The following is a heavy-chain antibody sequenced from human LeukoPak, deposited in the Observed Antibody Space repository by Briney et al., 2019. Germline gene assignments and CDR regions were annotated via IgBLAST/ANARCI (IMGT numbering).Heavy chain of an antibody. V-gene: IGHV3-7*04. CDR1: GFSFSTYW. D-gene: IGHD2-2*02. J-gene: IGHJ1*01. CDR2: IKADGDEK. CDR3: ARGYCDRTDCYSAPDW. Sequence: GESLRLSCAASGFSFSTYWMNWVRQAPNKGLEWVANIKADGDEKHYVHSVRGRFTISRDNATNQVFLQMNSLRVDDTAVYYCARGYCDRTDCYSAPDWWGQGTLVTVSS.